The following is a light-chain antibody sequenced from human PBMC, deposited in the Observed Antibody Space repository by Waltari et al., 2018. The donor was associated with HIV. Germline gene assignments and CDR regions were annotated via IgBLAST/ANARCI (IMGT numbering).Light chain of an antibody. Sequence: SSELTQDPDVSVALGQTLKITCQGGSLRTYYSNWYQQKPGQAPVLVLHDKHSRPSGVSARFSGATSGSTASLTITGAQAEDEAVYYCHARDSSGYSYVFGNGTQVTVL. CDR3: HARDSSGYSYV. CDR1: SLRTYY. J-gene: IGLJ1*01. CDR2: DKH. V-gene: IGLV3-19*01.